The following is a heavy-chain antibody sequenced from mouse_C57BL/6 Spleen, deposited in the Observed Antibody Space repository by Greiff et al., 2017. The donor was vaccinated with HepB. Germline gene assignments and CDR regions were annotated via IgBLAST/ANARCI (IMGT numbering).Heavy chain of an antibody. CDR3: TREENYYGSKAWFAY. D-gene: IGHD1-1*01. Sequence: QVQLQQSGAELVRPGASVTLSCKASGYTFTDYEMHWVKQTPVHGLEWIGAIDPETGGTAYNQKFKGKAILTADKSSSTAYMELRSLTSEDSAVYYCTREENYYGSKAWFAYWGQGTLVTVSA. J-gene: IGHJ3*01. CDR2: IDPETGGT. CDR1: GYTFTDYE. V-gene: IGHV1-15*01.